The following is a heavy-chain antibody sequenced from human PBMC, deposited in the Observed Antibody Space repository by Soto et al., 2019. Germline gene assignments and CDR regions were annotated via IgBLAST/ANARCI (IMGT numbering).Heavy chain of an antibody. CDR1: GFTFSLYG. V-gene: IGHV3-30*18. CDR2: ISYEGRNK. J-gene: IGHJ4*02. D-gene: IGHD4-17*01. Sequence: QVQLVESGGDVVQPGRSLRLSCAVSGFTFSLYGMHWVRQAPGKGLEWVAFISYEGRNKYYADSVKGRFTLSRDNSKNTLSLQMESLRPEDTAVYYCAKGRDSTLLRWQYFDNLGQGTQVTVSS. CDR3: AKGRDSTLLRWQYFDN.